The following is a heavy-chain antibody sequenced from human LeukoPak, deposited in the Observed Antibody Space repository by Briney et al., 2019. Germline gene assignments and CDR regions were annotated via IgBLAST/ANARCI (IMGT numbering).Heavy chain of an antibody. CDR3: ARDSGRYNYGPYHY. Sequence: GGSLRLSCAASGFTYSRYGMHWVRQPPGRGLEWVAFIWDDGSNKDYEDSVKGRFTISRDNSKNTLYLQMNSLIVEDTAIYYCARDSGRYNYGPYHYWGQGILVTVSS. D-gene: IGHD5-18*01. CDR2: IWDDGSNK. V-gene: IGHV3-33*01. J-gene: IGHJ4*02. CDR1: GFTYSRYG.